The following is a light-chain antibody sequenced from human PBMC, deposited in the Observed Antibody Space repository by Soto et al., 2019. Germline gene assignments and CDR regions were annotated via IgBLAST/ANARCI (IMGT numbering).Light chain of an antibody. CDR3: QKYNSASWT. CDR1: QGISNY. CDR2: AAS. Sequence: DIQMTQSPSSLSASVGDRVTITCRASQGISNYLAWYQQKPGQVPKLLIYAASTLQSGVPSRFSGSGSGTDFPLTSSSLQPEDVATYYCQKYNSASWTFGQGTKVEIK. J-gene: IGKJ1*01. V-gene: IGKV1-27*01.